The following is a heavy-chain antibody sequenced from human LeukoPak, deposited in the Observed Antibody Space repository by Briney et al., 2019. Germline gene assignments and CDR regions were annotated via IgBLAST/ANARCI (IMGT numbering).Heavy chain of an antibody. CDR1: GYSFTSYW. D-gene: IGHD4-23*01. Sequence: GESLKISCKGSGYSFTSYWIGWVRQMPGKGLEWMGIIYPGDSDTRYSPSFQGQVTISADKSISTAYLQWSSLKASDTAMYYCASRPFETTVVPWDFYWGQGTQVTVSS. V-gene: IGHV5-51*01. CDR3: ASRPFETTVVPWDFY. CDR2: IYPGDSDT. J-gene: IGHJ4*02.